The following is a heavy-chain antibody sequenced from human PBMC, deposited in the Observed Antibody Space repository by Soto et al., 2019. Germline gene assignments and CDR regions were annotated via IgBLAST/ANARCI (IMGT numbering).Heavy chain of an antibody. CDR1: GFTFSHHW. D-gene: IGHD1-26*01. V-gene: IGHV3-74*01. J-gene: IGHJ4*02. CDR2: FNTDGSTT. Sequence: EVQLVESGGGYVQPGGSLRLSCAASGFTFSHHWMHWVRQAPGKGLVWVSRFNTDGSTTTYADSVKGRFTISRDNAKNTFHLQMNSLRAEDKAIYYCLGTGSNSYWGQGTLVTVSS. CDR3: LGTGSNSY.